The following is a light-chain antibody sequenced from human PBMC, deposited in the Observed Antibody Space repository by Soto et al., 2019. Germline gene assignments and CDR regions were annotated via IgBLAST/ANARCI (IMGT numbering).Light chain of an antibody. CDR3: QQYNNWPPWT. CDR1: RSVSSY. CDR2: DAS. V-gene: IGKV3-11*01. Sequence: EVVLTQSPSNLALSPGDRATRSCRASRSVSSYLAWYQQKPGQAPRLLIYDASNRATGIPARFSGSGSGTDFTLTISSLEPEDFAVYYCQQYNNWPPWTFGQGTKVDIK. J-gene: IGKJ1*01.